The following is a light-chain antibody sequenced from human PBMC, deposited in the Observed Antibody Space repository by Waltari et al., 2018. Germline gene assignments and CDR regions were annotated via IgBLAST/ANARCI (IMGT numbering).Light chain of an antibody. V-gene: IGKV1-39*01. Sequence: DIQMTQSPSSLSASVGDRVIITCRASQTINIYLNWYQQKPGNAPKLLIYAASSLQSGVPSRSSGSRSVTDFTPTISSLQPDDFATYYCQQSYSDTRTFGQGTKVYIK. CDR1: QTINIY. CDR3: QQSYSDTRT. J-gene: IGKJ1*01. CDR2: AAS.